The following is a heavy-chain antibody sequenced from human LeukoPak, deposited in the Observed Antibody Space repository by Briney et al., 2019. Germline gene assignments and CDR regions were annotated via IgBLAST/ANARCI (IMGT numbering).Heavy chain of an antibody. J-gene: IGHJ4*02. Sequence: PSETLSLTCTVSGGSISSYYWSWIRQPPGKGLEWIGYIYYSGSTNYNPSLKSRVTISVDTSKNQFSLKLSSVTAADTAVYYCARDVPPGDYWGQGTLVTVSS. CDR3: ARDVPPGDY. V-gene: IGHV4-59*01. CDR2: IYYSGST. CDR1: GGSISSYY. D-gene: IGHD1-14*01.